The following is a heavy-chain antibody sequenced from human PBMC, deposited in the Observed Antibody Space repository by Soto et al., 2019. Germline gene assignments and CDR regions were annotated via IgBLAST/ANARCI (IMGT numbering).Heavy chain of an antibody. CDR3: ARAIATYYSWFDP. CDR2: INAGNGNT. D-gene: IGHD1-26*01. Sequence: ASVKVSCKASGYTFTSYAIHWVRQAPGQRLEWMGWINAGNGNTKYSQKFQGRVTITRDTSASTAYMELSSLRCEDTAVYYCARAIATYYSWFDPWGQGTLVTVSS. V-gene: IGHV1-3*01. J-gene: IGHJ5*02. CDR1: GYTFTSYA.